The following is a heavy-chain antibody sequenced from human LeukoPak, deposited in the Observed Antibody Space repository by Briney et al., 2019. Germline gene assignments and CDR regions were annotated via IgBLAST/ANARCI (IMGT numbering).Heavy chain of an antibody. CDR3: ARVSSGSYLYFYYMDV. CDR2: FSGGDGPT. J-gene: IGHJ6*03. CDR1: GFSISSYA. V-gene: IGHV3-21*01. Sequence: GGSLRLSCAASGFSISSYAMYWVRQAPGKGLEWVSAFSGGDGPTYYADSVKGRFTISRDNAKNSLFLQMNSLRAEDTAVYYCARVSSGSYLYFYYMDVWGKGTTVTVSS. D-gene: IGHD3-10*01.